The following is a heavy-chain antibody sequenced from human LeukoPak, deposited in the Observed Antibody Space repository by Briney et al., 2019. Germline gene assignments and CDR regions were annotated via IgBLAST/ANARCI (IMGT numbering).Heavy chain of an antibody. CDR1: GVSISSYY. V-gene: IGHV4-4*07. J-gene: IGHJ6*03. CDR2: IHTSGST. D-gene: IGHD1-26*01. CDR3: ARRVVGATSYYYYYYMDV. Sequence: PSETLSLTCTVSGVSISSYYWTWIRQPAGKGLEWIGRIHTSGSTNYNPSLKSRVTMSADTSKNQFSLKLSSVTAADTAVYYCARRVVGATSYYYYYYMDVWGKGTTVTVSS.